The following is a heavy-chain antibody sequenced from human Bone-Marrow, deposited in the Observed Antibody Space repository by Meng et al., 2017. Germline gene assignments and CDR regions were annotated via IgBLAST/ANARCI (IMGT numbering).Heavy chain of an antibody. D-gene: IGHD4-17*01. CDR2: INPNSGGT. CDR3: ASPNGDYDLYYYYGMDV. Sequence: ASVKVSCKASGYTFTGYYMHWVRQAPGQGLEWMGWINPNSGGTNYAQKFQGRVTMTRDTSISTAYMELSRLRSDDTAVYYCASPNGDYDLYYYYGMDVWGQGTTVTVSS. V-gene: IGHV1-2*02. J-gene: IGHJ6*02. CDR1: GYTFTGYY.